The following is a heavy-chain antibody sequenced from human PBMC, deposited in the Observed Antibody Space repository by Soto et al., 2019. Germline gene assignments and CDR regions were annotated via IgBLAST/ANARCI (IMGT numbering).Heavy chain of an antibody. Sequence: SATLCLTWAVHGPSVSGYYWSWIRQPRGKGREWIGEINHSGSTSYNPPLKSRVTISVDTSKNQFSLKLSSVTAADTAVYYCAREPHSVAFDSWGQGTMVTVSS. CDR3: AREPHSVAFDS. CDR1: GPSVSGYY. V-gene: IGHV4-34*01. CDR2: INHSGST. J-gene: IGHJ3*02. D-gene: IGHD1-26*01.